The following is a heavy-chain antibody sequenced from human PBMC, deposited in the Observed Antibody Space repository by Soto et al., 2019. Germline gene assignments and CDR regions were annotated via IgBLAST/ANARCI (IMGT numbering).Heavy chain of an antibody. CDR1: GYTLTELS. CDR3: ASRTSRYCSGGSCYGGEDYYGMDV. Sequence: ASVKVSCKVSGYTLTELSMHWVRQAPGKGLEWMGGFDPEDGETIYAQKFQGRVTMTRDTSTSTVYMELSSLRSEDTAVYYCASRTSRYCSGGSCYGGEDYYGMDVWGQGTTVTVSS. CDR2: FDPEDGET. D-gene: IGHD2-15*01. J-gene: IGHJ6*02. V-gene: IGHV1-24*01.